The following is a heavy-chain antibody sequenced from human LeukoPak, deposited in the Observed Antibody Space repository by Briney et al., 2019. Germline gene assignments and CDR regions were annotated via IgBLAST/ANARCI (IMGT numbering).Heavy chain of an antibody. Sequence: GVYLRLSCAASGFTFSSYAMSWVRQAPGKGLVWVSRINSDGRSTNYADSVKGRFTISRDNAKNTLYLQMNSLRAEDTAVYYCARASAAGIMLDSWGQGTLVTVSS. CDR2: INSDGRST. J-gene: IGHJ4*02. D-gene: IGHD6-13*01. CDR3: ARASAAGIMLDS. CDR1: GFTFSSYA. V-gene: IGHV3-74*01.